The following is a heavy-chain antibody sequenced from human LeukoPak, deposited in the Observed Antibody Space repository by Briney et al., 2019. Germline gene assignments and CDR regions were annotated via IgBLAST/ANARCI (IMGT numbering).Heavy chain of an antibody. CDR1: GFTVSNNY. CDR3: VRVEYSGGHYLFDL. CDR2: IYSGGST. D-gene: IGHD1-26*01. V-gene: IGHV3-53*01. J-gene: IGHJ4*02. Sequence: PGGSLRLSCAASGFTVSNNYMSWVRQAPGKGLEWVSVIYSGGSTYYADSVKGRFIISRDNYKSTLYLQMNSLRAEDTAVYYCVRVEYSGGHYLFDLWGQGTLVTVSS.